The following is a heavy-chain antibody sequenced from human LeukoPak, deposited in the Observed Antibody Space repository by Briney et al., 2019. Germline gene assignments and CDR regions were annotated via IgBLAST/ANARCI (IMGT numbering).Heavy chain of an antibody. J-gene: IGHJ4*02. V-gene: IGHV4-30-2*01. Sequence: PSETLSLTCTVSGGSISSGGYYWSWIRQPPGKGLEWIGYIYHSGSTYYNPSLKSRVTISVDRSKNQFSLKLSSVTAADTAVYYCARDKMAGKSPRGSYWGQGTLVTVSS. D-gene: IGHD6-19*01. CDR1: GGSISSGGYY. CDR2: IYHSGST. CDR3: ARDKMAGKSPRGSY.